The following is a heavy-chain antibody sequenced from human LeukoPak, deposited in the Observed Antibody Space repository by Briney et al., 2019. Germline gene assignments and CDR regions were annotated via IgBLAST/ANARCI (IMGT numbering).Heavy chain of an antibody. CDR3: TRDERGAILWFGDYYYMDV. D-gene: IGHD3-10*01. Sequence: GGSLRPSCTASGFTFGDYAMSWVRQAPGKGLEWVGFIRSKAYGGTTEYAASVKGRFTISRDDSKSIAYLQMNSLKTEDTAVYYCTRDERGAILWFGDYYYMDVWGKGTTVTISS. J-gene: IGHJ6*03. CDR1: GFTFGDYA. CDR2: IRSKAYGGTT. V-gene: IGHV3-49*04.